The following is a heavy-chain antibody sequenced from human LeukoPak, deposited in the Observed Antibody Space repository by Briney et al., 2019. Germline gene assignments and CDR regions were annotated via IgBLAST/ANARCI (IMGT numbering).Heavy chain of an antibody. V-gene: IGHV1-69*04. CDR1: GGTFSSYA. J-gene: IGHJ4*02. Sequence: SVKVSCKASGGTFSSYAISWVRQAPGQGLEWMGRIIPILGLANYAQKFQGRVTITADKSTSPAYMQLSSLRSEDTAVYFCARSWDSSGWFFDYWGQGTLVTVSS. CDR2: IIPILGLA. D-gene: IGHD6-19*01. CDR3: ARSWDSSGWFFDY.